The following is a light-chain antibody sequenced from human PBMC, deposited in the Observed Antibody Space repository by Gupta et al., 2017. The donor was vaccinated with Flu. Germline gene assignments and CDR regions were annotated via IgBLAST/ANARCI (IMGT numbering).Light chain of an antibody. CDR3: QAWDRITAV. V-gene: IGLV3-1*01. Sequence: SYDLTPPPSLSVSPRQPARITCSGEKLSQKYASWYQQKPGQSPILVIFEDNRRPSGIPDRFSGSNSGDTATLTISESQPLDEADYFCQAWDRITAVFGGGTKLTVL. CDR2: EDN. CDR1: KLSQKY. J-gene: IGLJ2*01.